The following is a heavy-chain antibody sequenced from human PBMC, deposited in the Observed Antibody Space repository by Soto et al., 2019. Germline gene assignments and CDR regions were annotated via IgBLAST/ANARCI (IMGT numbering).Heavy chain of an antibody. CDR3: ARDLGSGYDPGDY. V-gene: IGHV1-69*12. CDR2: IIPIIGTR. J-gene: IGHJ4*02. D-gene: IGHD5-12*01. Sequence: QVQLVQSGAEVKKPGSSVKVSCKASGGTFSIYAVSWVRQAPGQGLEWMGGIIPIIGTRNYAQRFQGRIKITGDESTGTAYMEFSSLKSEATAGYYCARDLGSGYDPGDYWGQGTLVTVSS. CDR1: GGTFSIYA.